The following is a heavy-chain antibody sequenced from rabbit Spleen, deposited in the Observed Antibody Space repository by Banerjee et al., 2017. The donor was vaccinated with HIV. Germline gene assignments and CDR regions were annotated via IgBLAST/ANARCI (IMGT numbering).Heavy chain of an antibody. J-gene: IGHJ4*01. V-gene: IGHV1S40*01. Sequence: QSLEESGGDLVKPGASLTLTCTASGFSFSTRYYMCWVRQAPGKGLEWIACIDAGSSGTTYYATWAKGRFTISKTSSTTVTLQMPSLTAADTATYFCARETSSGWGVVSFYFNLWGHGTLVTVS. CDR3: ARETSSGWGVVSFYFNL. D-gene: IGHD4-1*01. CDR1: GFSFSTRYY. CDR2: IDAGSSGTT.